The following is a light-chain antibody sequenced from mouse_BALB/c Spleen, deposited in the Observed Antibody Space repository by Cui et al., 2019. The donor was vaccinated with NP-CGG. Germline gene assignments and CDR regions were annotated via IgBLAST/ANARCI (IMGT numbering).Light chain of an antibody. V-gene: IGLV1*01. CDR3: ALWYSNHWV. CDR1: TGAVTTSNY. CDR2: GTN. J-gene: IGLJ1*01. Sequence: QAVVTQESALNTSPGETVTLTCRSSTGAVTTSNYANWVQEKPDHLFTGLIGGTNNRAPGVPARFSGSLIGDKAALTITGAQTEDEAIYFCALWYSNHWVFGGGTKLTAL.